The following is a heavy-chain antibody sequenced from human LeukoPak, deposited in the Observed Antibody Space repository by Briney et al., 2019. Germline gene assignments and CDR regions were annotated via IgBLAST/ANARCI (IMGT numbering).Heavy chain of an antibody. Sequence: QPGRSLRLSCAASGFTFSSYGMHWVRQAPGKGLEWVAVIWYDGSNKYYADSVKGRFTISRDNSKNTLYLQMNSLRDEDTAVYYCARGGRAVTTGGYWGQGALVTVSS. D-gene: IGHD4-17*01. V-gene: IGHV3-33*01. CDR1: GFTFSSYG. CDR3: ARGGRAVTTGGY. CDR2: IWYDGSNK. J-gene: IGHJ4*02.